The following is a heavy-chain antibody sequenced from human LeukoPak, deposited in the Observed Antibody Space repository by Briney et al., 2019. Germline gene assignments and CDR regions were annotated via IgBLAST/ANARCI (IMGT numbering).Heavy chain of an antibody. CDR1: GFTVSSNY. V-gene: IGHV3-66*01. CDR2: IYSVIYSGGST. D-gene: IGHD2-8*02. Sequence: GGYLRLSCAASGFTVSSNYMSWVRQAPGKGLEWVSVIYSVIYSGGSTYYADSVKGRFTISRDNSKNTLYLQMNSLRTEDTAVYYCAKNSAGATGPGYSGQGALVTVSS. J-gene: IGHJ4*02. CDR3: AKNSAGATGPGY.